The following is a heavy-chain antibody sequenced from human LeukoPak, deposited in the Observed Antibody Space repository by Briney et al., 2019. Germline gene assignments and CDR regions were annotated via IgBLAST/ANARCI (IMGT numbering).Heavy chain of an antibody. Sequence: GGSLRLSCAASGFTFSRFWMHWVRQPPGKGLVWVSRIDTDGSTTTYADSVKGRFTISRDNAKNTVYLQINSLRAEDTAVYYCAKDKRYCSSTSCPSVQYNWFDPWGQGTLVTVSS. D-gene: IGHD2-2*01. CDR3: AKDKRYCSSTSCPSVQYNWFDP. V-gene: IGHV3-74*01. CDR1: GFTFSRFW. CDR2: IDTDGSTT. J-gene: IGHJ5*02.